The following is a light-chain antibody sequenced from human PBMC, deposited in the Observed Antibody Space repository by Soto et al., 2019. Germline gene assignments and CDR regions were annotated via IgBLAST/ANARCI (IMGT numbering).Light chain of an antibody. CDR2: WES. CDR1: QSVLYSSNNKNY. V-gene: IGKV4-1*01. J-gene: IGKJ2*01. Sequence: DILMTQSPESLAVSLGERATINCKSSQSVLYSSNNKNYIAWFQQKPGQAPKLLIYWESTRESGVPDRFSGSESGTDFTLTISSLQAEDVRVYHCQQYYTSLYTFGQGSK. CDR3: QQYYTSLYT.